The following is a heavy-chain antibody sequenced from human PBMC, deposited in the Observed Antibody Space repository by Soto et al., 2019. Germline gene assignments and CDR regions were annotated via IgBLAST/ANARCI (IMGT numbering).Heavy chain of an antibody. J-gene: IGHJ5*01. D-gene: IGHD3-3*01. CDR1: GGSISNPIYY. CDR3: AGRTSLTSVEIFSGGLSGYNWVDP. Sequence: SETLSLTCSVPGGSISNPIYYWAWIRQPPGKGLEWIGSIFYSGSAYYNPSLKSRVTMSVDTSQNQFSLKLSSVTAADTAVYYCAGRTSLTSVEIFSGGLSGYNWVDPWGRGTLVTVSS. V-gene: IGHV4-39*01. CDR2: IFYSGSA.